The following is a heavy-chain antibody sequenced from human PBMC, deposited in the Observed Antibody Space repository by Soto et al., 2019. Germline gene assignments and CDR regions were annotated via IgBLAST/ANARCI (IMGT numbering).Heavy chain of an antibody. V-gene: IGHV4-30-2*01. CDR1: GAPITWGDYS. J-gene: IGHJ5*02. D-gene: IGHD2-2*01. Sequence: PSETLSLTCALSGAPITWGDYSWNWIRQPPGKGMEGMGYIFHGGSTYYNPSLRSRVTISVDRSRTQFSLKMSSVTAADTAVYYCARGRVVVPAAVMFNCLDPWGQGALVTVSS. CDR2: IFHGGST. CDR3: ARGRVVVPAAVMFNCLDP.